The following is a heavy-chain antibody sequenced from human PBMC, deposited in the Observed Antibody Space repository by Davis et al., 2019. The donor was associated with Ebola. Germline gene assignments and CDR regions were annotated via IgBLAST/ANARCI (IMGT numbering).Heavy chain of an antibody. CDR1: GFTVSRNY. CDR2: IYNGGRT. J-gene: IGHJ4*02. V-gene: IGHV3-53*04. Sequence: GESLKISCAASGFTVSRNYMPWVRQAPGKGLEWVSVIYNGGRTFYADSLKGRFTISRHNLKNMLYLQMNSLRPEDTAVYYCGVQGDYWGQGTLVTVAS. CDR3: GVQGDY.